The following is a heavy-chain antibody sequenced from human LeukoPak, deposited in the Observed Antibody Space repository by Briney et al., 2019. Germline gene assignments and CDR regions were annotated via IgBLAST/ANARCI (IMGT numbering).Heavy chain of an antibody. D-gene: IGHD2-2*01. CDR1: GGSISSGDYY. J-gene: IGHJ5*02. V-gene: IGHV4-30-4*01. Sequence: SETLSLTCIVSGGSISSGDYYWSWIRQPPGKGLEWIGYIYYSGSTYYNPSLKSRVTISVDTSKNQFSLKLSSVTAADTAVYSCPFTISTCSAPWGQETLVTVPS. CDR2: IYYSGST. CDR3: PFTISTCSAP.